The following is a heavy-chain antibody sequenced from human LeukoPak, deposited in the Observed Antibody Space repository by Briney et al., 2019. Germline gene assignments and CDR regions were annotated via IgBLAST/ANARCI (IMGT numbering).Heavy chain of an antibody. CDR2: IRSKANSYAT. V-gene: IGHV3-73*01. J-gene: IGHJ5*02. Sequence: PGGSLRLSCAASGFTFSGSAMHWVRQASGKGLEWVGRIRSKANSYATAYAASVKGRFTISRDDSKNTAYLQMNSLKTEDTAVYYCTRHQTRGSSGSYYMNWFDPWGQGTLVTVSS. D-gene: IGHD3-10*01. CDR3: TRHQTRGSSGSYYMNWFDP. CDR1: GFTFSGSA.